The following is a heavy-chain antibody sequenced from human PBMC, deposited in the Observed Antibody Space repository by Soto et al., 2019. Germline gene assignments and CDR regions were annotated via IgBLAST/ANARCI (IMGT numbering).Heavy chain of an antibody. V-gene: IGHV4-61*08. CDR1: GDSVSSGAYY. J-gene: IGHJ5*02. CDR2: IYYNAIT. Sequence: QVKLQESGPGLVKPSETLSLTCTVSGDSVSSGAYYWSWVRQPPGKGLEWIGYIYYNAITNYNPYLKSRVTILVDTSKSEISLTLNSVTAADTAVYYCARANIAAAGTIFDPWGQGVLVNVSA. D-gene: IGHD6-13*01. CDR3: ARANIAAAGTIFDP.